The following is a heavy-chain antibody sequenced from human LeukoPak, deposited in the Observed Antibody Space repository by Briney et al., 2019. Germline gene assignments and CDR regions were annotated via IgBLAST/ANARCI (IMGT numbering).Heavy chain of an antibody. Sequence: GAPVKVSCKASGGTFSSYAISWVRQAPGQGLEWMGGIIPIFGTANYAQKFQGRVTITADESTSTAYMELSSLRSEDTAVYYCAREVDMITFGGVIASYYFDYWGQGTLVTVSS. J-gene: IGHJ4*02. CDR2: IIPIFGTA. V-gene: IGHV1-69*13. CDR1: GGTFSSYA. CDR3: AREVDMITFGGVIASYYFDY. D-gene: IGHD3-16*02.